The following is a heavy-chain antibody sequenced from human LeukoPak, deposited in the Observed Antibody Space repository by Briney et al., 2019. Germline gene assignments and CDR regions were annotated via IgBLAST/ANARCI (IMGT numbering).Heavy chain of an antibody. V-gene: IGHV3-11*01. Sequence: GGSLRLSCAASGFTFRDYYMSWIRQAPGKGLEWISYISSSDITRYYADSVKGRFTVSRDNTKNTLYLQMNSLRAEDTAVYYCAREVPGFSGTSYYYGMDVWGQGTTVTVSS. CDR2: ISSSDITR. J-gene: IGHJ6*02. CDR3: AREVPGFSGTSYYYGMDV. CDR1: GFTFRDYY. D-gene: IGHD3-10*01.